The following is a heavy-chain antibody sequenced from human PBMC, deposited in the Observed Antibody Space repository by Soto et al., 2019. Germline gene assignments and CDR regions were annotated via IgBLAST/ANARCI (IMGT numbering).Heavy chain of an antibody. D-gene: IGHD6-19*01. Sequence: GASVKVSCKASGYTFPSYAMHWGRQAPGQRLEWMGWINAGNGNTKYSQKLQGRVTITRDTSASTAYMELSSLRSEDTAVYYCARGVAGPLHWFDPWGQGTLVTV. CDR1: GYTFPSYA. CDR3: ARGVAGPLHWFDP. V-gene: IGHV1-3*01. CDR2: INAGNGNT. J-gene: IGHJ5*02.